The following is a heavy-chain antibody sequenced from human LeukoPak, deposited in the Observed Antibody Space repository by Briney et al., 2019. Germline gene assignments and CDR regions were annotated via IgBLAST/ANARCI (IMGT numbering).Heavy chain of an antibody. Sequence: PSETLSLTCTVSGASITSYYWSWIRQPPGKGLEWIGYIYTSGSTNYNPSLKSRVTISVDTSKSQLSLKLSSVTAAETAVYFCARHPGLWQFADWGQGTLVTVSS. CDR2: IYTSGST. J-gene: IGHJ4*02. CDR3: ARHPGLWQFAD. D-gene: IGHD3-10*01. CDR1: GASITSYY. V-gene: IGHV4-4*09.